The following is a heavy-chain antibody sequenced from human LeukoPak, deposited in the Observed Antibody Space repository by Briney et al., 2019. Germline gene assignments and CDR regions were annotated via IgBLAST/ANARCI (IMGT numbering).Heavy chain of an antibody. CDR2: ISGSGGST. D-gene: IGHD1-1*01. Sequence: GGSLRLSCAASGFSFTTSWMSWVRQAPGKGLEWVSGISGSGGSTSYADSVRGRFTISRDNSKNTLYVQMNSLRAEDTAVYYCATAGGFYSDYWGQGTLVTVSS. J-gene: IGHJ4*02. CDR3: ATAGGFYSDY. CDR1: GFSFTTSW. V-gene: IGHV3-23*01.